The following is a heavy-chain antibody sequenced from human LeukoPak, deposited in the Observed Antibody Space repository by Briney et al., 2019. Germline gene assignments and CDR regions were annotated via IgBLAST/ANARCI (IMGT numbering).Heavy chain of an antibody. V-gene: IGHV3-33*01. CDR1: GFTFSSYG. CDR3: ARDRGSWRYFDY. CDR2: IWYDGSNK. J-gene: IGHJ4*02. Sequence: GGSLRLSCAASGFTFSSYGMHWVRQAPGKGLEWVAVIWYDGSNKYHEDSVKGRFTVSRDNSKNTLYLQMNSLRAEDTAVYYCARDRGSWRYFDYWGQGTLVTVSS. D-gene: IGHD6-13*01.